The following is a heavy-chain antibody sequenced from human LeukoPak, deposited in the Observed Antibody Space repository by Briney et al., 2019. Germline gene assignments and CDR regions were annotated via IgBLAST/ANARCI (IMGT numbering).Heavy chain of an antibody. CDR3: ARDPEDIAVAGGTFDY. CDR2: IKQDGSEK. J-gene: IGHJ4*02. D-gene: IGHD6-19*01. Sequence: PGGSLRLSCAASGFTYSSYVMSWVRQAPGKGLEWVANIKQDGSEKYYVDSVKGRFTISRDNAKNSLYLQMNSLRAEDTAVYYCARDPEDIAVAGGTFDYWGQGTLVTVSS. CDR1: GFTYSSYV. V-gene: IGHV3-7*01.